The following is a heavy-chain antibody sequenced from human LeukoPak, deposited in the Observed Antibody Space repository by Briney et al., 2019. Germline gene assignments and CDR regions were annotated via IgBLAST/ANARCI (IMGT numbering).Heavy chain of an antibody. CDR3: ARWQVDTAMVYFDY. V-gene: IGHV3-66*01. D-gene: IGHD5-18*01. J-gene: IGHJ4*02. CDR2: IYSGGST. Sequence: GGSLRLSCAASGFTVSSNYMSWVRQAPGKGLEWVSVIYSGGSTYYADSVKGRFTISRDNSKNTLYLQMNSLRAEDSAVYYCARWQVDTAMVYFDYWGQGTLVTVSS. CDR1: GFTVSSNY.